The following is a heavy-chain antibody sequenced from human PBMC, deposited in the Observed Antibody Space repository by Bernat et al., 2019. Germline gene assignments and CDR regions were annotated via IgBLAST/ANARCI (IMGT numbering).Heavy chain of an antibody. CDR1: GFPFSSYS. J-gene: IGHJ6*02. CDR3: ARWFQENNYYGMDV. V-gene: IGHV3-21*02. Sequence: EVQLVESGGGLVKPGGSLRLSCAASGFPFSSYSMNWVRQAPGKGLEWVSSISFVTTYIYYAGSVKGRFTISRDNAKTSLYLQMSSLRAEDTAVYYCARWFQENNYYGMDVWGQGTTVTVSS. CDR2: ISFVTTYI. D-gene: IGHD1/OR15-1a*01.